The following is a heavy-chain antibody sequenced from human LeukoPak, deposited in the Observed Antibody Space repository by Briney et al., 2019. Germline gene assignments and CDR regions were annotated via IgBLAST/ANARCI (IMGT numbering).Heavy chain of an antibody. CDR3: ARDPPTYYYDTTGPGYFQH. CDR2: ISYDGSNK. D-gene: IGHD3-22*01. Sequence: GGSLRLSCAASGFTFSSYAMHWVRQAPGKGLEWVAVISYDGSNKYYADSVKGRFTISRDNSKNTLYLQMNSLRVEDTAVYYCARDPPTYYYDTTGPGYFQHWGQGTLVTVSS. CDR1: GFTFSSYA. V-gene: IGHV3-30-3*01. J-gene: IGHJ1*01.